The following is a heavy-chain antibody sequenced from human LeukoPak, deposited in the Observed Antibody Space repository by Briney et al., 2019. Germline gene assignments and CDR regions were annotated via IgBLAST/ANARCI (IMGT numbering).Heavy chain of an antibody. D-gene: IGHD2-2*01. V-gene: IGHV5-51*01. CDR3: ASGFLGYCSSTSCRGYYFDY. Sequence: GESLKISCKGSGYSFTSYWIGWVRQMPGKGLEWMGIIYPGDSDTRYSPSFQGQVTISADKSISTAYLQWSSLKASDTAMYYCASGFLGYCSSTSCRGYYFDYRGQGTLVTVSS. J-gene: IGHJ4*02. CDR2: IYPGDSDT. CDR1: GYSFTSYW.